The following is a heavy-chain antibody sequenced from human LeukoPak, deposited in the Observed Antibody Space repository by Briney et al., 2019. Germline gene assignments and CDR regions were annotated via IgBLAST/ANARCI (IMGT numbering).Heavy chain of an antibody. CDR3: ASMLIVGATSVDY. CDR2: IDPSDSYT. Sequence: GESLKISCKGSGYSFTSYWISWVRQMPGKGLEWMGRIDPSDSYTNYSPSFQSHVTISADKFISTAYLQWSSLKASDTAMYYCASMLIVGATSVDYWGQGTLVTVSS. V-gene: IGHV5-10-1*01. CDR1: GYSFTSYW. J-gene: IGHJ4*02. D-gene: IGHD1-26*01.